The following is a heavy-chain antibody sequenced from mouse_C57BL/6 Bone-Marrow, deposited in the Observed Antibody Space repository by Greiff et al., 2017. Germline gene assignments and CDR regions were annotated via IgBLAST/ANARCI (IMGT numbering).Heavy chain of an antibody. J-gene: IGHJ3*01. V-gene: IGHV3-6*01. D-gene: IGHD1-1*01. CDR3: AREEAGYYGTFAY. CDR2: ISYDGSN. CDR1: GYSITSGYY. Sequence: EVKLVESGPGLVKPSQSLSLTCSVTGYSITSGYYWNWIRQFPGNKLEWMGYISYDGSNNYNPSLKNRISITRDTSKNQFFLKLNSVTTEDTATYYCAREEAGYYGTFAYWGQGTLVTVSA.